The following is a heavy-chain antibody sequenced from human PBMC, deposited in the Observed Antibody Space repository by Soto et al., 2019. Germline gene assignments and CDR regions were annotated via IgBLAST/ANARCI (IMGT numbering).Heavy chain of an antibody. CDR1: GYTFTGYY. V-gene: IGHV1-2*02. Sequence: ASVKVSCKASGYTFTGYYMHWVRQAPGQGLEWMGWINPNSGGTNYAQKFQGRATMTRDTSISTAYMELSRLRSDDTAVYYCARERIVYYYDSSGYYYNHFDYWGQGTLVTVSS. D-gene: IGHD3-22*01. J-gene: IGHJ4*02. CDR3: ARERIVYYYDSSGYYYNHFDY. CDR2: INPNSGGT.